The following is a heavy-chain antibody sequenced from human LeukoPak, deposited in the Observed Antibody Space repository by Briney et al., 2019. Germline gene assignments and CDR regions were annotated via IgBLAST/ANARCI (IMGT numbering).Heavy chain of an antibody. V-gene: IGHV3-30*02. D-gene: IGHD3-3*01. CDR3: AKVPSISRWFDP. CDR1: GFTFSSYG. J-gene: IGHJ5*02. Sequence: GGSLRLSCAASGFTFSSYGMHWVRQAPGKGPEWVAFIRNDGIDKYHADSVKGRFTISRDNSKNTLYLQMNSLRAEDTAVYYCAKVPSISRWFDPWGQGTLVSVSS. CDR2: IRNDGIDK.